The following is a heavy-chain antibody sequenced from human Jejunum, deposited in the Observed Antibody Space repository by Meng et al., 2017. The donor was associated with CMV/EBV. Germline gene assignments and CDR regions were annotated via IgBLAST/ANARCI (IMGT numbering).Heavy chain of an antibody. CDR1: GGSFSGYY. J-gene: IGHJ5*02. D-gene: IGHD3-10*01. CDR3: VRFGESFNWFDP. V-gene: IGHV4-34*01. CDR2: INHRGST. Sequence: TCAVYGGSFSGYYWTWTRQPPGKGLEWIGEINHRGSTNYNPSLKSRVTISVDTSTKQFSLKVNSVTAADTAVYYCVRFGESFNWFDPWGQGNLVTVSS.